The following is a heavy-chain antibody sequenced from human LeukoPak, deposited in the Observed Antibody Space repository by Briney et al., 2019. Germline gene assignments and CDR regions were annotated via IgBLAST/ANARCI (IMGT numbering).Heavy chain of an antibody. J-gene: IGHJ4*02. CDR2: IKSKTDGGTT. CDR1: GFTFSSYA. Sequence: GGSLRLSCAASGFTFSSYAMSWVRQAPGKGLEWVGRIKSKTDGGTTDYAAPVKGRFTISRDDSKNTLYLQMNSLKTEDTAVYYCTTDGNSGKFWPYYFDYWGQGTLVTVSS. CDR3: TTDGNSGKFWPYYFDY. V-gene: IGHV3-15*01. D-gene: IGHD1-26*01.